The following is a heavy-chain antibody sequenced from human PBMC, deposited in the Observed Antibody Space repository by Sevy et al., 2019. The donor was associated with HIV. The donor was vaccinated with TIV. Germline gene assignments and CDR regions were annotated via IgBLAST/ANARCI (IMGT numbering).Heavy chain of an antibody. V-gene: IGHV5-51*01. J-gene: IGHJ1*01. CDR1: GYNFDNYW. CDR3: ARQTSYYDSSGSRYFQH. Sequence: GGSLRLSCKGSGYNFDNYWIGWVRQMAGKGLEWMGIIYPGDSDTRYSPSFQGQVTISADKSISTAYLQWSSLKASDTAMYYCARQTSYYDSSGSRYFQHWGQGTLVTVSS. CDR2: IYPGDSDT. D-gene: IGHD3-22*01.